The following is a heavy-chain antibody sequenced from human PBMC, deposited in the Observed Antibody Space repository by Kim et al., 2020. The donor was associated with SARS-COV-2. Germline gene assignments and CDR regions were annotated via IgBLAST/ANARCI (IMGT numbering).Heavy chain of an antibody. Sequence: KSRGTISVDTSKNQFSLKLSSVTAADTAVYYCARPAYYYDSSGFGNWFDPWGQGTLVTVSS. CDR3: ARPAYYYDSSGFGNWFDP. D-gene: IGHD3-22*01. V-gene: IGHV4-39*01. J-gene: IGHJ5*02.